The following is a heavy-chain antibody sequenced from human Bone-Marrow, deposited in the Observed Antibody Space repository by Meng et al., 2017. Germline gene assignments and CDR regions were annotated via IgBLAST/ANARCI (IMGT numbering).Heavy chain of an antibody. CDR1: GGSISSSSYY. V-gene: IGHV4-39*07. Sequence: LQLQEPAPGLVKPSETLSLTCTVSGGSISSSSYYWGWIRQPPGKGLEWIESIYYSGSTYYNPSLKSRVTISVDTSKNQFSLKLSSVTAADTAVYYCARDCPSPFRWFDPWGQGTLVTVSS. J-gene: IGHJ5*02. CDR2: IYYSGST. CDR3: ARDCPSPFRWFDP.